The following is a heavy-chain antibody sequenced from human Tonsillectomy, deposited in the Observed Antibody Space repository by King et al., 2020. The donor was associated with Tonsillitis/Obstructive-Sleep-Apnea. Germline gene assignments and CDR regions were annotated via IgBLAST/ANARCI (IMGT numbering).Heavy chain of an antibody. CDR1: GYRFSSYW. CDR3: ARHRDGYNLDY. V-gene: IGHV5-51*01. J-gene: IGHJ4*02. CDR2: IYPGDSDT. Sequence: QLVQSGTEVKKPGESLKISCKGYGYRFSSYWIGWVRQIHGKGMEWMGIIYPGDSDTRYSPYVQGQVTISADKSITTAYLQWSSLQDSDTAMYYCARHRDGYNLDYCGQGTLVTVSS. D-gene: IGHD5-24*01.